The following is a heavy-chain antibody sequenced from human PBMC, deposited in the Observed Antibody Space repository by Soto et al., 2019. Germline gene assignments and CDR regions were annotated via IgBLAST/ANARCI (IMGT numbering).Heavy chain of an antibody. CDR1: GYTFTSYG. CDR3: ARDRGGDCSSTSCYNGADY. V-gene: IGHV1-18*01. CDR2: ISAYNGNT. Sequence: QVQLVQSGAEVKKPGASVKVSCKASGYTFTSYGISWVRQAPGQGLEWMGWISAYNGNTNYAQKLQGRVTMTTDTSTSTAYMELRSLRSDDTAVYYCARDRGGDCSSTSCYNGADYWGQGTLVTVSS. J-gene: IGHJ4*02. D-gene: IGHD2-2*02.